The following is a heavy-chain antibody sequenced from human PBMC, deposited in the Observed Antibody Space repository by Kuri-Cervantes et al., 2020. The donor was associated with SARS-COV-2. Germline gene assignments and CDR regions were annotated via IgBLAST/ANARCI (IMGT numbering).Heavy chain of an antibody. D-gene: IGHD3-3*01. J-gene: IGHJ5*02. Sequence: GSLRLSCAVYGGSFSGYYWSWIRQPPGKGLEWIGEINHTGSATYNPSLKSRVTISVDTSKNLFSLKLTSVTAADTAVYFCARGVVTIYGFLVLLPAPGWLDPWGQGTLVTVSS. CDR2: INHTGSA. CDR1: GGSFSGYY. CDR3: ARGVVTIYGFLVLLPAPGWLDP. V-gene: IGHV4-34*01.